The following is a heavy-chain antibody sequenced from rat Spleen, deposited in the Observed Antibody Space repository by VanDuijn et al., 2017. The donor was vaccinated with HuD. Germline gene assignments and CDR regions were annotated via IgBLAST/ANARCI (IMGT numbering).Heavy chain of an antibody. V-gene: IGHV5-25*01. CDR3: VRETGYNSYFDY. CDR2: ISPSGGST. CDR1: GFTFNNYG. J-gene: IGHJ2*01. D-gene: IGHD1-4*01. Sequence: EVQLVESGGGLVQPGRSMKLSCAASGFTFNNYGMAWVRQTPTKGLEWVASISPSGGSTYYRDSVKGRFTVSRDNAKSTLYLQMDSLRSEDTATYYCVRETGYNSYFDYWGQGVMVTVSS.